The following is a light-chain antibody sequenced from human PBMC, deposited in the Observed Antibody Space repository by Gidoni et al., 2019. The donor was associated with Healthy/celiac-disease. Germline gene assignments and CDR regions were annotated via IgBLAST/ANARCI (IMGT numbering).Light chain of an antibody. J-gene: IGKJ4*01. CDR2: DAS. CDR3: QQRSNWPLT. Sequence: EIVLTQSPATLSLSPGERATLSCRASQSVSSYLTWYQQKHGQAPRLLIYDASNRATGIPARFSGSGSGTDFTLTISSREPEDFAVYYCQQRSNWPLTFGGGTKVEIK. CDR1: QSVSSY. V-gene: IGKV3-11*01.